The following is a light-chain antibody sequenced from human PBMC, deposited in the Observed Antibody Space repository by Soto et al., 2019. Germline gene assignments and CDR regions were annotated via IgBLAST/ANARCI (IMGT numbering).Light chain of an antibody. CDR3: QQSYSTPYT. CDR1: QSISNY. V-gene: IGKV1-39*01. J-gene: IGKJ2*01. CDR2: AAS. Sequence: DIQMTQSPSSLSASVVDRVTVTCRASQSISNYLNWYQQKPGKAPKLLIYAASRLHRGVPSRFSGSHSGTDFTLTISSLQPEDFATYYCQQSYSTPYTFGQGTELEIK.